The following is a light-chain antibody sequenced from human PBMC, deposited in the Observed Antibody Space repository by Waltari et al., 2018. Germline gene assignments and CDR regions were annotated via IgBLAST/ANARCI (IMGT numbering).Light chain of an antibody. CDR1: QGILSSSNNKNY. J-gene: IGKJ4*01. CDR2: WAS. V-gene: IGKV4-1*01. CDR3: HQYYSSLLT. Sequence: DIVMTQSPDSLAVSLGERATINCKSSQGILSSSNNKNYLAWFQQKPGQPPRLLIYWASTRESGVPDRFSGSGSGADFTLTINTLQAEDVALYYCHQYYSSLLTFGGGTKVEIK.